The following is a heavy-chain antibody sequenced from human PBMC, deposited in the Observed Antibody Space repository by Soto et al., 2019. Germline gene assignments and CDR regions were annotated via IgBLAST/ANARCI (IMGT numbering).Heavy chain of an antibody. CDR3: ARDLGIAPHYYGMDV. CDR2: IYSGGST. J-gene: IGHJ6*02. Sequence: GGSLRLSCAASGFTVGSNYMSWVRQAPGKGLEWVSVIYSGGSTYYADSVKGRFTISRDNSKNTLYLQMNSLRAEDTAVYYCARDLGIAPHYYGMDVWGQGTTVTVSS. CDR1: GFTVGSNY. D-gene: IGHD6-13*01. V-gene: IGHV3-53*01.